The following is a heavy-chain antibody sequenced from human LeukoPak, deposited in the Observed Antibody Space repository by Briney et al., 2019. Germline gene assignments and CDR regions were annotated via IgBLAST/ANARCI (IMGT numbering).Heavy chain of an antibody. V-gene: IGHV1-2*02. Sequence: ASVKVSCKASGYTFTGSYVHWVRRGPGQGLEWMGWINSNNGGTNFAQKFQGRVTMTRDTSINTVYMELSGLRSDDTAVYYCARQKPSATCFDFWGQGTLVSVSS. CDR2: INSNNGGT. CDR3: ARQKPSATCFDF. J-gene: IGHJ4*02. D-gene: IGHD1-14*01. CDR1: GYTFTGSY.